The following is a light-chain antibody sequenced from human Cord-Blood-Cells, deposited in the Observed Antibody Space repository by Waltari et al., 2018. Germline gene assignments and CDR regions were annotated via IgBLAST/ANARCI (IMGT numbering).Light chain of an antibody. Sequence: EIVLTPSPGTLSLSPGERATLSCRASQSVSSSYLAWYQQKPGQAPRLLIYGASSRATGIPDRFSGSGSGTDFTLTISRLEPEDFAVDYCQQYGSSPPETFGQGTKVEIK. CDR3: QQYGSSPPET. CDR2: GAS. V-gene: IGKV3-20*01. CDR1: QSVSSSY. J-gene: IGKJ1*01.